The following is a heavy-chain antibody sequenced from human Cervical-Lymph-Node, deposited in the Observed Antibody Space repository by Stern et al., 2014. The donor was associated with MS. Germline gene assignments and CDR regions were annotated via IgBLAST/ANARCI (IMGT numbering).Heavy chain of an antibody. J-gene: IGHJ4*02. D-gene: IGHD5-12*01. CDR2: INSGNGDT. CDR1: GYTFTTYI. V-gene: IGHV1-3*01. CDR3: ARDYGSGYRYLDY. Sequence: QMQLVQSGAEVKKPGASVKVSCKASGYTFTTYIIHWVRQAPGQRLEWMGWINSGNGDTKYSQWFQGRVTITRDTFASTAYMELSSLSSEDTAVYYCARDYGSGYRYLDYWGQGTLVTVSS.